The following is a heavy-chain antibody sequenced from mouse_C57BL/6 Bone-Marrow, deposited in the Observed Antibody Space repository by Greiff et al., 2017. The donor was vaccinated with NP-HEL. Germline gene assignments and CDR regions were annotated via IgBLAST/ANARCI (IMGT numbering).Heavy chain of an antibody. D-gene: IGHD1-1*01. J-gene: IGHJ3*01. Sequence: DVMLVESGGGLVQPGGSLKLSCAASGFTFSDYGMAWVRQAPRKGPEWVAFISNLAYSIYYADTVTGRFTISRENAKNTLYLEMSSLRSEDTAMYYCASHGSSPFAYWGQGTLVTVSA. CDR3: ASHGSSPFAY. CDR1: GFTFSDYG. V-gene: IGHV5-15*01. CDR2: ISNLAYSI.